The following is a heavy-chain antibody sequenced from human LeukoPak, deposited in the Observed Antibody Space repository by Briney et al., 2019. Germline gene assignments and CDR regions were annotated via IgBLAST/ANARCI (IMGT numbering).Heavy chain of an antibody. D-gene: IGHD6-13*01. CDR2: INPSGGST. J-gene: IGHJ6*02. Sequence: GASVKVSCKASEYIITSYHMHWVRQAPGQGLEWIGIINPSGGSTSYAQKFQGRVTWTRDTSTNTVYMELRSLRSEDTAVYYCARDLGSSSWTYYYGMDVWGQGTTVTVSS. CDR3: ARDLGSSSWTYYYGMDV. CDR1: EYIITSYH. V-gene: IGHV1-46*01.